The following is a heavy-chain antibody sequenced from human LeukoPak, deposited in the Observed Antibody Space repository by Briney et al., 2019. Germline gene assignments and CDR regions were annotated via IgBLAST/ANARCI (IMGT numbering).Heavy chain of an antibody. V-gene: IGHV3-30-3*01. D-gene: IGHD3-10*01. CDR1: GFTFRNYV. J-gene: IGHJ4*02. Sequence: GGSLGLSCAASGFTFRNYVIHWVRQAPGKGLEWVAVTSSDLNVRLYADSVKGRFTISRDNSRSTLYLQMNSLRPEDTAIYYCAREGYYGSGSPPSLYFDYWGQGTLVTVSS. CDR2: TSSDLNVR. CDR3: AREGYYGSGSPPSLYFDY.